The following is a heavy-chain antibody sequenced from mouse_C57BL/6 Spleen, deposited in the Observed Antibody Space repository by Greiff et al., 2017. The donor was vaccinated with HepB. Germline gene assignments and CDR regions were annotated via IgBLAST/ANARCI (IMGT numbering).Heavy chain of an antibody. D-gene: IGHD2-4*01. CDR1: GYTFTSYW. J-gene: IGHJ3*01. CDR2: IYPSDSET. V-gene: IGHV1-61*01. Sequence: VQLQQPGAELVRPGSSVKLSCKASGYTFTSYWMDWVKQRPGQGLEWIGNIYPSDSETHYNQKFKDKATLTVDKSSSTAYMQLSSLTSEDSAVYDCARKGGLRQEFAYWGQGTLVTVSA. CDR3: ARKGGLRQEFAY.